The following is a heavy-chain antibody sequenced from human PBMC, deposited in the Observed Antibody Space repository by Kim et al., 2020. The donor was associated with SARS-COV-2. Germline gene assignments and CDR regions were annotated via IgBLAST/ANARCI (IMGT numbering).Heavy chain of an antibody. J-gene: IGHJ6*01. V-gene: IGHV3-53*01. Sequence: GGSLRLSCAASGFTVSSNYMSWVRQAPGKGLEWVSGIYSGGGTSYADSLESRFTISRDNSKNTLYLQMNSMRAGDAAVYYCSGDNSEGDYEDFNYYYGM. D-gene: IGHD4-17*01. CDR3: SGDNSEGDYEDFNYYYGM. CDR1: GFTVSSNY. CDR2: IYSGGGT.